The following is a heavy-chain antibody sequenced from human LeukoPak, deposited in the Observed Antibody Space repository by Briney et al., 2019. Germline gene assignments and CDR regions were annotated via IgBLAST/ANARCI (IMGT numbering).Heavy chain of an antibody. Sequence: SVKVSCKASGGIFNNYGFSWVRQAPGQGLEWMGGFVPLFKTAHYAPKFQGRVTITADESTSTAYLELSSLRSEDTAVYYCARDNVDVIALDYWGQGTLV. D-gene: IGHD2-21*01. CDR2: FVPLFKTA. CDR1: GGIFNNYG. V-gene: IGHV1-69*01. J-gene: IGHJ4*02. CDR3: ARDNVDVIALDY.